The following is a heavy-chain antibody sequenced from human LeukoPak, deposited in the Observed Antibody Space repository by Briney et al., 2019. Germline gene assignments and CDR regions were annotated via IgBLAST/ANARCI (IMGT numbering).Heavy chain of an antibody. CDR2: FYSSGST. V-gene: IGHV4-39*07. CDR3: VRDGRFDSACFDS. J-gene: IGHJ4*02. D-gene: IGHD6-19*01. Sequence: PSETLSLTCNVSGDPLNDNLYYWGWIRQSPGKGLEWIGAFYSSGSTSSHSSLKSRVTISVDTSRTQLSLKLDSVTDTDTAVYYCVRDGRFDSACFDSWGPGILVTVSS. CDR1: GDPLNDNLYY.